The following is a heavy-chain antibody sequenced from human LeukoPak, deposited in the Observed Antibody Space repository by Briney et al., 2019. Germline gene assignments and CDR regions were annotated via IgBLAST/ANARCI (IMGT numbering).Heavy chain of an antibody. CDR3: AKDMGYCSSATCYGLDY. CDR1: GFTFSSYS. V-gene: IGHV3-23*01. J-gene: IGHJ4*02. Sequence: GGSLRLSCAASGFTFSSYSMNWVRQAPGKGLEWVSTVSGGGGTTYYADSGKGRFTISRDNSKNTLFLQMNSLRAEDTAIYYCAKDMGYCSSATCYGLDYWGQGTLVTVSS. D-gene: IGHD2-2*01. CDR2: VSGGGGTT.